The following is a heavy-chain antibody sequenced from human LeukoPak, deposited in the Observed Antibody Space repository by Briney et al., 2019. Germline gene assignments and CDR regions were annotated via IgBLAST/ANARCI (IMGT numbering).Heavy chain of an antibody. CDR3: ARELLVAFDI. Sequence: GGSLRLSCAASGFTFSSYGMHWVRQAPGKGLEWVAFIRYDESNKYYADSVKGRFTISRDNSKNTLYLQMNSLRAEDTAVYYCARELLVAFDIWGQGTMVTVSS. J-gene: IGHJ3*02. CDR1: GFTFSSYG. V-gene: IGHV3-30*02. D-gene: IGHD2-8*02. CDR2: IRYDESNK.